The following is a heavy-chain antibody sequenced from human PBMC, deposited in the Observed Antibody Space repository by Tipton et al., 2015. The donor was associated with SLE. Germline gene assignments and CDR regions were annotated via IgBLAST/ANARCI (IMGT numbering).Heavy chain of an antibody. CDR3: ARDGKPPRYYGMDV. Sequence: LRLSCAASGFTFDDYGMSWVRQAPGKGLEWIGEINHSGSTNYNPSLKSRVTISVDTSKNQFSLKLSSVTAADTAVYYCARDGKPPRYYGMDVWGQGTTVTVSS. J-gene: IGHJ6*02. CDR2: INHSGST. D-gene: IGHD1-26*01. CDR1: GFTFDDYG. V-gene: IGHV4-34*01.